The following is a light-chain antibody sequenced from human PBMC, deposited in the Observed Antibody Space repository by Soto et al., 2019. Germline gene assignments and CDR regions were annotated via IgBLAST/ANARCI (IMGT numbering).Light chain of an antibody. CDR3: QQFGTSPWT. J-gene: IGKJ1*01. Sequence: EIVLTQSPGTLSLSPGERATLSCRASQSVSSSYLAWYQQKPGQAPRLLIYGASSRATGIPDRFSGSGSGTAFTLTISRREPGDFAVYYCQQFGTSPWTFGQGTKVEIK. CDR1: QSVSSSY. V-gene: IGKV3-20*01. CDR2: GAS.